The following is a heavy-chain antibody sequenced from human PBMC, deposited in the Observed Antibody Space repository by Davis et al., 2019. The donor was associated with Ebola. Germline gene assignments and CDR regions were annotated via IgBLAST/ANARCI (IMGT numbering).Heavy chain of an antibody. CDR3: ERDLRYESSGYDYYFYMDV. Sequence: PSETLSLTCTVSGGSISRGGSYWTWIRQHTGKGLEWIGYIYYSGSTYYKPSLKSRVTISLDTSKNQFSLNLYSWTAADTAVYYCERDLRYESSGYDYYFYMDVWGKGTTFTVSS. V-gene: IGHV4-31*03. D-gene: IGHD3-22*01. J-gene: IGHJ6*03. CDR2: IYYSGST. CDR1: GGSISRGGSY.